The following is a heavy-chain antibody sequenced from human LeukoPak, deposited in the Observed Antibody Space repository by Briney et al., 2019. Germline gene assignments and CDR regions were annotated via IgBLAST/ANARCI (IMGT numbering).Heavy chain of an antibody. J-gene: IGHJ4*02. Sequence: ASVKVSCKASGYTFTSYGISWVRQPPGQGLGWMGWISGYNGNTNYAQKLQGRVTMTTDTSTSTAYMELRSLRSDDTAVYYCAFMYGFDRFDYWGQGTLVTVSS. CDR1: GYTFTSYG. CDR2: ISGYNGNT. D-gene: IGHD2-8*02. V-gene: IGHV1-18*01. CDR3: AFMYGFDRFDY.